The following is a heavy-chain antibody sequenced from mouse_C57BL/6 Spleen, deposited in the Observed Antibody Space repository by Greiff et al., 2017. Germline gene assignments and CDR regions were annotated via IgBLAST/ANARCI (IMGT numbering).Heavy chain of an antibody. D-gene: IGHD1-1*01. J-gene: IGHJ1*03. V-gene: IGHV1-64*01. Sequence: VQLQQPGAELVKPGASVKLSCKASGYTFTSYWMHWVKQRPGQGLEWIGMIHPNSGSTNYNEKFKSKATLTVDKSSSTAYMQLSSLTSEDSAVYYCATSLGSSYWYFDVWGTGTTVTVSS. CDR3: ATSLGSSYWYFDV. CDR2: IHPNSGST. CDR1: GYTFTSYW.